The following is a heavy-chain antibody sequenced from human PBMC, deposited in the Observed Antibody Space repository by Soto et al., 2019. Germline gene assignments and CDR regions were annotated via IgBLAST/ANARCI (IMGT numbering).Heavy chain of an antibody. CDR1: GGSMSSSSYY. Sequence: KSSGTLSLTCTVSGGSMSSSSYYWGWIRQPPGKGLEWIGSIYYSGSTYYNPSLKRPVTISVDTSKNQFSLKLSSVTAADTAVYYCARLARGVIITTFYYWGQGTLVTVS. V-gene: IGHV4-39*01. CDR2: IYYSGST. D-gene: IGHD3-10*01. CDR3: ARLARGVIITTFYY. J-gene: IGHJ4*02.